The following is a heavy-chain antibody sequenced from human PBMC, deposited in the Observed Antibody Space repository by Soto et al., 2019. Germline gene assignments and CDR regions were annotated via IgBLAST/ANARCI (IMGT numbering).Heavy chain of an antibody. V-gene: IGHV3-13*01. CDR1: GFTYRSYD. CDR3: TRATFGVGMDL. D-gene: IGHD3-10*01. Sequence: EAQLVESGGGLGQPGGSLRLSCAAFGFTYRSYDMHWVRHVPGKGLEWVSSLGGAGAREYAGSVRGRFTISRDNAKNSLYLQMDSLRVADTAVYYCTRATFGVGMDLWGQGTPVTVSS. CDR2: LGGAGAR. J-gene: IGHJ6*02.